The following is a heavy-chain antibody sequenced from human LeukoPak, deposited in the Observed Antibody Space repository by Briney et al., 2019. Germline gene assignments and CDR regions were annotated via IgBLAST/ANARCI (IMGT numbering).Heavy chain of an antibody. CDR1: GFTFSSYS. CDR2: ISSSSSYI. V-gene: IGHV3-21*01. Sequence: PGGSLRLSCAASGFTFSSYSMNWVRQAPGKGLKWVSSISSSSSYIYYADSVKGRFTISRDNAKNSLYLQMNSLRAEDTAVYYCARVNLPYYYDSSGCLDVWGKGTTVTVSS. J-gene: IGHJ6*04. D-gene: IGHD3-22*01. CDR3: ARVNLPYYYDSSGCLDV.